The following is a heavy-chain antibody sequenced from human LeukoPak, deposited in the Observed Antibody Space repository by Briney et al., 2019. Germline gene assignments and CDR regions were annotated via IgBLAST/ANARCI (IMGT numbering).Heavy chain of an antibody. V-gene: IGHV3-23*01. CDR2: ISGSGGEK. J-gene: IGHJ4*02. Sequence: PGGSLRLSCAASGFTFSNYGMSWVRQAPGKGLQWVSGISGSGGEKYYTESVKGRFTISRDNSKNTLYLQMNSLRAEDTAVYYCAKGWLELTSGYFDYWGQGTLVTVSS. D-gene: IGHD1-7*01. CDR1: GFTFSNYG. CDR3: AKGWLELTSGYFDY.